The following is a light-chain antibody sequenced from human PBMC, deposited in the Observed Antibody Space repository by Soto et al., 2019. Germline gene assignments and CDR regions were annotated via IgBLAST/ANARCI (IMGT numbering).Light chain of an antibody. J-gene: IGKJ5*01. CDR1: QAFGSNY. CDR3: QQYCASPQIT. Sequence: EIVFTQSPGTLSFSLGERASLARRASQAFGSNYLAWYQHKPGQAPPLLLYGASNRAAGIPDRFGGSGSGTDFTLTISRLEPEDFAVYYCQQYCASPQITFGQGTRLEIK. V-gene: IGKV3-20*01. CDR2: GAS.